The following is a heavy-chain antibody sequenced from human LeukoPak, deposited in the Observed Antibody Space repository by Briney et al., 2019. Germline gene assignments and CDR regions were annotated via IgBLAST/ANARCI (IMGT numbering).Heavy chain of an antibody. CDR1: GDSINSLDL. Sequence: PSETLSLTCTVSGDSINSLDLWSWVRQPPGKGLEWIGEMYLSGTTHSNPSVKSRVTISIDTSKNQFSLKLSSVTAADTAVYYCAVSYGMDVWGQGTTVTVSS. V-gene: IGHV4-4*02. CDR2: MYLSGTT. J-gene: IGHJ6*02. CDR3: AVSYGMDV.